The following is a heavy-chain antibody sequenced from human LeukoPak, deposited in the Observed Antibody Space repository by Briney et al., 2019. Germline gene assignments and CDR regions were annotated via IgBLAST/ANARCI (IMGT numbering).Heavy chain of an antibody. CDR3: ARPTRPRAQNERRGDAFHV. V-gene: IGHV4-38-2*02. D-gene: IGHD1-1*01. CDR2: IYPSGKT. Sequence: SETLSLTCIVSGDFVSADYYWGWIRQPPGKGLERIGSIYPSGKTSYNPSLKSRVAISLDMSKNQFSLRLTSVTAAGTALYFCARPTRPRAQNERRGDAFHVWGPGTMVTVSS. CDR1: GDFVSADYY. J-gene: IGHJ3*01.